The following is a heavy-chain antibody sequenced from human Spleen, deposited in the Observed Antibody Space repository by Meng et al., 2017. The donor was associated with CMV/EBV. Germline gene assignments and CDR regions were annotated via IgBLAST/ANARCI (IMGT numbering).Heavy chain of an antibody. D-gene: IGHD2-2*02. J-gene: IGHJ4*02. CDR2: INPNSGGT. Sequence: ASVKVSCKASGYIFTGYYMHWVRQAPGQGLEWMGWINPNSGGTNYAQKFQGRVTMTRDTSISTAYMELSRLRSDDTAVYYCARGTAVVPAAIGFWPLHHDILTIDYWGQGTLVTVSS. CDR1: GYIFTGYY. V-gene: IGHV1-2*02. CDR3: ARGTAVVPAAIGFWPLHHDILTIDY.